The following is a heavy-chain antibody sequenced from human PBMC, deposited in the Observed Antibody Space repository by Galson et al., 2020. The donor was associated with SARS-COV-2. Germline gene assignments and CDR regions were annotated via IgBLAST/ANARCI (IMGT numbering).Heavy chain of an antibody. CDR1: RYTFTNYW. CDR3: ARPRRAVAGIFDAFDI. D-gene: IGHD6-19*01. Sequence: GESLKISCKPSRYTFTNYWIGWVRQMPGKGLEWMGVINPADSDTRYSPSFQGQVTISADKSISTAYLQWNSLKASDTAIYYCARPRRAVAGIFDAFDIWGQGTMVTVSS. V-gene: IGHV5-51*01. CDR2: INPADSDT. J-gene: IGHJ3*02.